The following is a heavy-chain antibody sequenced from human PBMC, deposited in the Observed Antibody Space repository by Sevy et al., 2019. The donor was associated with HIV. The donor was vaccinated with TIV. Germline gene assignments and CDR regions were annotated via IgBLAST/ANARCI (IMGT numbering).Heavy chain of an antibody. J-gene: IGHJ4*02. CDR2: IYYNGHI. D-gene: IGHD1-26*01. CDR1: GGSITSLY. CDR3: AGENAWGRGYS. Sequence: SETLSLTCTVSGGSITSLYWNWIRQPPGKGLEWIANIYYNGHINYNPSLKSRFTLSLDTSKNQFSLGLSAVIAADTAMYYCAGENAWGRGYSWGQGTLVTVSS. V-gene: IGHV4-59*11.